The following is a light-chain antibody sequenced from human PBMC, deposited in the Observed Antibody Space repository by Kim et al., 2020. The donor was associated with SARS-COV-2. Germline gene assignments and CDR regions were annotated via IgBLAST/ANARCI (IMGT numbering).Light chain of an antibody. CDR3: LLYFVGTAV. CDR2: STN. CDR1: PGAVTSDYY. V-gene: IGLV7-43*01. J-gene: IGLJ2*01. Sequence: PGVTVTLTCASSPGAVTSDYYPNWFQQKPGQAPRALIYSTNNKHAWTPARFSGSLLGGKAALTLSGVQPEDEADYYCLLYFVGTAVFGGGTQLTVL.